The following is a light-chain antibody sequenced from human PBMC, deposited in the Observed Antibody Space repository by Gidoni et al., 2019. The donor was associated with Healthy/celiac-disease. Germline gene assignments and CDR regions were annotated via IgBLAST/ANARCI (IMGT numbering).Light chain of an antibody. V-gene: IGKV1-6*01. CDR1: QGIRND. CDR3: LQDYNYPWT. CDR2: AAS. J-gene: IGKJ1*01. Sequence: AIQMTQSPSSLSASVGDRVTITCRASQGIRNDLGWYQQKPGTAPKLLIYAASSLQSGVPSRFSGSGSGTDFTLTISSLQPEEFATYYCLQDYNYPWTFGQGTKVEIK.